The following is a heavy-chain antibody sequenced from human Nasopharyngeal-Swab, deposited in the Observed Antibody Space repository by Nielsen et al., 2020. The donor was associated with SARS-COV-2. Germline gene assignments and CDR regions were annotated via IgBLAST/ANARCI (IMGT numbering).Heavy chain of an antibody. D-gene: IGHD3-10*01. Sequence: GESLKISCAASGFTFSSYDMHWVRQATGKGLEWVSAIGTAGDTYYPGSVKGRFTISRENAKNSLYLQMNSLRAGDTAVYYCARVVRGGMDVWGKGTTATVSS. CDR3: ARVVRGGMDV. J-gene: IGHJ6*04. CDR1: GFTFSSYD. V-gene: IGHV3-13*01. CDR2: IGTAGDT.